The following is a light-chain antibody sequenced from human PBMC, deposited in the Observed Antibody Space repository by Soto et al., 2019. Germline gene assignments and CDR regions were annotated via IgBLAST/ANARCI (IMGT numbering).Light chain of an antibody. CDR3: QQYGSSPST. J-gene: IGKJ5*01. Sequence: DIVLTQSPGSLSLSPGERVTLSCRASQSVTSNYLAWYQQKPGQAPRLLIFGASIRDTGVPDRISGSGSWADFTLTISRLEPEDFVVYYCQQYGSSPSTFGQGTRLEIK. CDR1: QSVTSNY. CDR2: GAS. V-gene: IGKV3-20*01.